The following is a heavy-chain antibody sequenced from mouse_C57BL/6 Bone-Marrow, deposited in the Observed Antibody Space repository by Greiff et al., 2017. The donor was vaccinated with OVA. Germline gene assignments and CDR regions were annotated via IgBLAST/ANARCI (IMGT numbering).Heavy chain of an antibody. CDR1: GYTFTSYW. Sequence: VQLQQPGAELVRPGTSVKLSCKASGYTFTSYWMHWVKQRPGQGLEWIGVIDPSDSYTNYNQKFKGKATLTVDTSSSTAYMQLSSLTSEDSAVYYCARSYYYSYYFDYWGQGTTLTVSS. CDR2: IDPSDSYT. J-gene: IGHJ2*01. CDR3: ARSYYYSYYFDY. D-gene: IGHD1-1*01. V-gene: IGHV1-59*01.